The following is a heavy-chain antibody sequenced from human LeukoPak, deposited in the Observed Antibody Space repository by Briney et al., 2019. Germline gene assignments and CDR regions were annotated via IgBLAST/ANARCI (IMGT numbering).Heavy chain of an antibody. D-gene: IGHD2-2*01. V-gene: IGHV3-74*01. CDR2: INSDGRST. CDR1: GFTFSSYW. CDR3: ARSYSQAGSQLQWQVDAFDI. Sequence: PGGSLRLSCAASGFTFSSYWMHWVRQAPGKGLVWVSSINSDGRSTNYADSVKGRFTISRDNAKNTLYLQMNSLRAEDTAVYYCARSYSQAGSQLQWQVDAFDIWGQGTMVTVSS. J-gene: IGHJ3*02.